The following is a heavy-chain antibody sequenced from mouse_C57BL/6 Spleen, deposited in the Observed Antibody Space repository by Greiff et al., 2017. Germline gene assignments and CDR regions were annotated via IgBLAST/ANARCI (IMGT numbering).Heavy chain of an antibody. V-gene: IGHV3-1*01. CDR2: ISYSGST. D-gene: IGHD1-3*01. Sequence: EVQGVESGPGMVKPSQSLSLTCTVTGYSITSGYDWHWIRHFPGNKLEWMGYISYSGSTNYNPSLKSRISITHDTSKNHFFLKLNSVTTEDTATYYCARGSKWAWFAYWGQGTLVTVSA. CDR1: GYSITSGYD. CDR3: ARGSKWAWFAY. J-gene: IGHJ3*01.